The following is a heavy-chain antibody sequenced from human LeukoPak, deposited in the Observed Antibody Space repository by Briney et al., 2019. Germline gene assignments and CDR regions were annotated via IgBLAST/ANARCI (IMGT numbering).Heavy chain of an antibody. J-gene: IGHJ4*02. D-gene: IGHD2-15*01. CDR1: GFTFRNYY. CDR3: ARVQGRYSYDY. Sequence: GGSPRLSCAASGFTFRNYYMSWVRQAPGKGLEWVANIHQDGSEKYYVDSLKGRFTISRDNAKNSLYLQMNSLRAEDTAVYYCARVQGRYSYDYWGQGTLVTVSS. CDR2: IHQDGSEK. V-gene: IGHV3-7*01.